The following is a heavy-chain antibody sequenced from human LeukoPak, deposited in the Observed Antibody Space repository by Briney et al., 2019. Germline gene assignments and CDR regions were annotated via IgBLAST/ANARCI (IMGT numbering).Heavy chain of an antibody. Sequence: ASVKVSCKASGGTFSSYAISWVRQAPGQGLEWMGGIIPIFGTANYAQKFQGRVTITTDESTSTAYMEPSSLRSEDTAVYYCARDSPYDSSGYADAFDIWGQGTMVTVSS. CDR3: ARDSPYDSSGYADAFDI. CDR1: GGTFSSYA. V-gene: IGHV1-69*05. D-gene: IGHD3-22*01. CDR2: IIPIFGTA. J-gene: IGHJ3*02.